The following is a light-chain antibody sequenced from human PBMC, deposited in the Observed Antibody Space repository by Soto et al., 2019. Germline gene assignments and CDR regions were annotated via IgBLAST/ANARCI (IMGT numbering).Light chain of an antibody. V-gene: IGKV3-20*01. J-gene: IGKJ1*01. CDR2: GAS. CDR1: QSVSSSY. Sequence: EIVLTHSQGTLSFSPVEIATLSFRSIQSVSSSYLAWYQQKPGQAPRLLIYGASSRATGIPDRFIGSGSGTDFTLTISSLQSEDFAVYYCQQYNNWPWKFGQGTKGDI. CDR3: QQYNNWPWK.